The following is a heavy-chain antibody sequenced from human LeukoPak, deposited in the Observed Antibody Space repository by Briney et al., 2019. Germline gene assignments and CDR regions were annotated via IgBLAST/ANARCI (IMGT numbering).Heavy chain of an antibody. CDR3: ARGGGMIGGLQMGY. Sequence: GASVKVSCKASGYTFTSYDIHWVRQATGQGLEWMGWMNPNSGNTGYAQKFQGRVTMTRNTSISTAYMELSSLRSEDTAVYYCARGGGMIGGLQMGYWGQGTLVTVSS. D-gene: IGHD3-22*01. J-gene: IGHJ4*02. CDR2: MNPNSGNT. CDR1: GYTFTSYD. V-gene: IGHV1-8*01.